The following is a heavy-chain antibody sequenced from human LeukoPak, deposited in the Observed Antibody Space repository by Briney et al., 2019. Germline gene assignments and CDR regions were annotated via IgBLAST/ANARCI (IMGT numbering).Heavy chain of an antibody. CDR3: ARDKTSYYYYYYYYMDV. Sequence: SETLSLTCTVSGGSISSGSYYWSWIRQPAGKGLEWIGRIYTSGSTNYNPSLKSRVTISVDTSKNQFSLKLSSVTAADTAVYYCARDKTSYYYYYYYYMDVWGKGTTVTVSS. D-gene: IGHD1-26*01. CDR2: IYTSGST. V-gene: IGHV4-61*02. J-gene: IGHJ6*03. CDR1: GGSISSGSYY.